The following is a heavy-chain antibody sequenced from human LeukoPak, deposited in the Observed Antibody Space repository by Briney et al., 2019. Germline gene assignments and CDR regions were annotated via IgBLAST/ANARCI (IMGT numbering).Heavy chain of an antibody. CDR3: ARESLAADFHY. CDR2: ISPNSGDT. CDR1: GYTFTGYY. D-gene: IGHD6-13*01. Sequence: ASVKVSCTASGYTFTGYYIRWVRQAPGQGLEWVGCISPNSGDTNYAQKFQGWVTMTRDTSITTVYMELSRLRSGDTAVYYCARESLAADFHYWGQGTLVTVPS. J-gene: IGHJ4*02. V-gene: IGHV1-2*04.